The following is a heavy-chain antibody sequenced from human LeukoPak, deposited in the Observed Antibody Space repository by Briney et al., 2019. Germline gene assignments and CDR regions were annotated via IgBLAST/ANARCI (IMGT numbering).Heavy chain of an antibody. V-gene: IGHV1-18*01. CDR3: ARELVPIAAAGTIGWFDP. CDR2: ISAYNGNT. CDR1: GYTFTSYG. Sequence: ASVKVSCKASGYTFTSYGISWVQQAPGQGLEWMGWISAYNGNTNYAQKLQGRVTMTTDTSTSTAYMELRSLRSDDTAVYYCARELVPIAAAGTIGWFDPWGQGTLVTVSS. D-gene: IGHD6-13*01. J-gene: IGHJ5*02.